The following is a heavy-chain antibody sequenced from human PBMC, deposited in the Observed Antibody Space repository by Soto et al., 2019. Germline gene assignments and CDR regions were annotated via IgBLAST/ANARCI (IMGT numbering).Heavy chain of an antibody. V-gene: IGHV4-34*01. Sequence: QVQLQQWGAGLLKPSETLSLTCAVYGGSFSGYYWSWIRQPPGKGLEWIGEINHSGSTNYNPSRKSRVTISVDTSKNQFSLKLSSVTAADTAVYYCARGPRGRYNWNYGSPDYWGQGTLVTVSS. CDR1: GGSFSGYY. D-gene: IGHD1-7*01. J-gene: IGHJ4*02. CDR3: ARGPRGRYNWNYGSPDY. CDR2: INHSGST.